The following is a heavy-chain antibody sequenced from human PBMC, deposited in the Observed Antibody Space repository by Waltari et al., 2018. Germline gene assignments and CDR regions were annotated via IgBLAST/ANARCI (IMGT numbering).Heavy chain of an antibody. CDR2: IYYSGST. CDR1: GGRISSSRYH. V-gene: IGHV4-39*07. CDR3: ARIYSSGSPDY. D-gene: IGHD3-22*01. Sequence: QLQLQASGPGLVKPSETLSLTCTVSGGRISSSRYHWGWIRQPPGKGLEWIGSIYYSGSTYYNPSLKSRVTISVDTSKNQFSLKLSSVTAADTAVYYCARIYSSGSPDYWGQGTLVTVSS. J-gene: IGHJ4*02.